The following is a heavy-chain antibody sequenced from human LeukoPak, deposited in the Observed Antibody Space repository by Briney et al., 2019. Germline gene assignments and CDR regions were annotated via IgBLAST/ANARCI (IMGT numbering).Heavy chain of an antibody. J-gene: IGHJ6*03. D-gene: IGHD2-2*01. CDR2: IYTSGST. V-gene: IGHV4-4*07. Sequence: SETLSLTCTVSGGSISSYYWSWIRQPAGKGLEWIGRIYTSGSTNYNPSLKSRVTMSVDTSKNQFSLKPSSVTAADTAVYYCARDRDCSSTSCYELGLYYYYMDVWGKGTTVTISS. CDR3: ARDRDCSSTSCYELGLYYYYMDV. CDR1: GGSISSYY.